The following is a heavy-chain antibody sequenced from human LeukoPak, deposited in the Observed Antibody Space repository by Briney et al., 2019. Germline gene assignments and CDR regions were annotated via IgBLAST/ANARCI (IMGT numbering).Heavy chain of an antibody. CDR2: ISAYNGNT. V-gene: IGHV1-18*04. J-gene: IGHJ4*02. D-gene: IGHD3-22*01. Sequence: ASVKVSCKASGYTFTGYYMHWVRQAPGQGLEWMGWISAYNGNTNYEQKIQGRVTMTTDTSTSTAYMELRSLRSDDTAVYYCARDYYDSSGRLDCWGQGTLVTVSS. CDR1: GYTFTGYY. CDR3: ARDYYDSSGRLDC.